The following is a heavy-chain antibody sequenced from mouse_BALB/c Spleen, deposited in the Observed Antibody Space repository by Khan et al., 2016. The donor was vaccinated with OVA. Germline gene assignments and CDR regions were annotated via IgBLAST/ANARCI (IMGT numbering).Heavy chain of an antibody. CDR1: GFSLTSYG. CDR3: ARDLGSSHWYFDV. Sequence: QVQLKQSGPGLVAPSQSLSITCTVSGFSLTSYGVHWVRQPPGKGLEWLGVIWAGGSTNYNSALRSRLSINKANSKSQVLLKMNNLQTDDTAIYCCARDLGSSHWYFDVWGAGTTVTVSS. CDR2: IWAGGST. J-gene: IGHJ1*01. V-gene: IGHV2-9*02. D-gene: IGHD1-1*01.